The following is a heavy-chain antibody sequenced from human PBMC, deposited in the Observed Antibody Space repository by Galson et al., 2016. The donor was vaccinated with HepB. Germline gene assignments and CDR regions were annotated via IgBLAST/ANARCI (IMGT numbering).Heavy chain of an antibody. CDR3: TTARYCTSTSCWLSRKTPYYYSGMDV. J-gene: IGHJ6*02. CDR2: INEDGSAK. V-gene: IGHV3-7*03. D-gene: IGHD2-2*01. Sequence: SLRLSCAASGFTFSSYWMVWVRQAPGEGLEWVANINEDGSAKNYVDSVEGRFTISRDNVKNSLYLQMNSLTTEDTAVYYCTTARYCTSTSCWLSRKTPYYYSGMDVWGQGTTVTVSS. CDR1: GFTFSSYW.